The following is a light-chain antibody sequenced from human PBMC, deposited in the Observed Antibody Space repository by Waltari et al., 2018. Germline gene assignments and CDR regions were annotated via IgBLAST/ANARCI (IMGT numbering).Light chain of an antibody. CDR1: SSDVGGSNY. CDR2: EVS. V-gene: IGLV2-14*01. CDR3: SSYTSSSTPYV. J-gene: IGLJ1*01. Sequence: QSALTPPASVSGPPGQSITISCTGTSSDVGGSNYVSWYQQHPGKAPKLMIYEVSNRPSGVSNRVSGSKSGNTASLTISGLQAEDEADYYCSSYTSSSTPYVFGTGTKVTVL.